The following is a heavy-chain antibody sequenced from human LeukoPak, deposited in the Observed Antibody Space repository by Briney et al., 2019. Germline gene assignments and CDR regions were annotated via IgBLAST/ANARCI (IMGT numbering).Heavy chain of an antibody. CDR1: DFTFSSYW. D-gene: IGHD3-9*01. CDR2: INSDGTTT. CDR3: AKGGEGGLRYFDWSHDAFDI. J-gene: IGHJ3*02. V-gene: IGHV3-74*03. Sequence: PGGSLRLSCAVSDFTFSSYWMQWVRQAPGKGLMWVSRINSDGTTTMYADSVKGRFTISRDNAKNTLYLQMNSLRAEDTAVYYCAKGGEGGLRYFDWSHDAFDIWGQGTMVTVSS.